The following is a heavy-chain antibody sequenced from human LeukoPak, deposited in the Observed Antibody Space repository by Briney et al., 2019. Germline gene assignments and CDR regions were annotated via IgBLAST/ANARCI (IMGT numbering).Heavy chain of an antibody. J-gene: IGHJ6*02. Sequence: GGSLRLPCAASGFTFSSYGMHWVRQAPGKGLEWVAVISYDGSNKYYADSVKGRFTISRDNSKNTLYLQMNSLRAEDTAVYYCAKDMIWFGELLSGMDVWGQGTTVTVSS. CDR3: AKDMIWFGELLSGMDV. CDR1: GFTFSSYG. D-gene: IGHD3-10*01. V-gene: IGHV3-30*18. CDR2: ISYDGSNK.